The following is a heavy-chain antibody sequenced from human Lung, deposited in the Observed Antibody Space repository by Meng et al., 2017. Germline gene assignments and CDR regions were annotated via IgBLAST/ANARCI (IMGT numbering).Heavy chain of an antibody. J-gene: IGHJ4*02. CDR2: IIDSGST. CDR3: VRRTYSSGWYFDY. CDR1: GGSVSGYY. V-gene: IGHV4-34*02. D-gene: IGHD6-19*01. Sequence: QVQLQQLGAVLLEPSGTLSLTCAVYGGSVSGYYWSWIRQPPGKGLEWIGEIIDSGSTNYNPSLKSQVTISVDTSKNQFSLRVTSVTAADRAVYYCVRRTYSSGWYFDYWGQGTLVTVSS.